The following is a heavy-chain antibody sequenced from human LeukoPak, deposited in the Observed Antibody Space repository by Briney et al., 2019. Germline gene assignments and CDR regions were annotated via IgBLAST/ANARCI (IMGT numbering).Heavy chain of an antibody. J-gene: IGHJ4*02. CDR3: ARDQYDTWSRRGNFDS. D-gene: IGHD3-3*01. CDR1: GFTFGKYW. V-gene: IGHV3-7*03. CDR2: INLDGSEK. Sequence: GGSLRLSCVASGFTFGKYWMSWVRQAPGEGLEWVANINLDGSEKNYVDSVKGRFTISRDNTKNSLYLQMNSLRVEDTAVFYCARDQYDTWSRRGNFDSWGQGTLVIVSS.